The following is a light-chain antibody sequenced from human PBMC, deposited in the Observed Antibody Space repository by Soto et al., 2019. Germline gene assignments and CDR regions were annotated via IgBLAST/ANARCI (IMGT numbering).Light chain of an antibody. CDR1: QSVGSY. CDR2: DSS. V-gene: IGKV3-11*01. CDR3: QQRGNWPVT. Sequence: EIVLTQSPATLSLSPGERATLSCRASQSVGSYLAWYQQTPGQAPRLLIYDSSNMATGIPARFSGSGSGTDFTLTISSLEPDDFAVYYCQQRGNWPVTFGQGTRVDIK. J-gene: IGKJ1*01.